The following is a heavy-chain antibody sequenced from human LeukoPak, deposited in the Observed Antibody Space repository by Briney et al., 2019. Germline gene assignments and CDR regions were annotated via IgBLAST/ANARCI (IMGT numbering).Heavy chain of an antibody. CDR3: ARAQGPFDY. CDR2: ISSNGGST. V-gene: IGHV3-64*01. CDR1: GFTFSSYA. Sequence: GGSLRLSCAASGFTFSSYAMHWVRQAPGKGLEYVSAISSNGGSTYYANSVKGRFTISRDNSKNTLYLQMGSLRAEDMAVYYCARAQGPFDYWGQGTLVTVSS. J-gene: IGHJ4*02.